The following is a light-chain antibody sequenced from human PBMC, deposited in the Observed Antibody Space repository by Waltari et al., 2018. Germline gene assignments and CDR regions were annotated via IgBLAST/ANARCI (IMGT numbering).Light chain of an antibody. CDR3: CSYAGRYTSV. CDR1: NSDVGAYNY. CDR2: DVD. Sequence: QSALTQPRSVSGSPGQSVTLSCTGTNSDVGAYNYVSWYQQPPGKAPKPVIYDVDKRPSGVPARFSGSKAGNTASLTISGLQTDDEADYYCCSYAGRYTSVFGGGTKVTVL. V-gene: IGLV2-11*01. J-gene: IGLJ2*01.